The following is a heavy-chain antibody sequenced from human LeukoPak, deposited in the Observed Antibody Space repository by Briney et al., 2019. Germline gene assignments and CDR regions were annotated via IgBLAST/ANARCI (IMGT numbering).Heavy chain of an antibody. V-gene: IGHV1-46*01. CDR1: GYTSTSYY. D-gene: IGHD6-13*01. J-gene: IGHJ4*02. Sequence: VASVKVSCKASGYTSTSYYMHWVRQVPGQGLEWMGMINPGGGSTNYAQRFQGRVTMTRDTSTSTVYMEMSRLRSEDTAVYYCAKDPGAAAVYFDYWGQGTLVTVSS. CDR2: INPGGGST. CDR3: AKDPGAAAVYFDY.